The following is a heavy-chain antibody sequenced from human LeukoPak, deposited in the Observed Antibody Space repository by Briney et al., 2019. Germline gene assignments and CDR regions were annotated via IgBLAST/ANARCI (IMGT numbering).Heavy chain of an antibody. CDR3: ARGGVGHCSGGSCPTSWFDP. CDR1: GYTFTNFG. CDR2: ISPYNGNT. J-gene: IGHJ5*02. Sequence: ASVKVSCRASGYTFTNFGISWVRQAPGQGLEWVGWISPYNGNTDYPQKVRGRVTMTTDTSTSTAYMELRSLRSDDTAVYYCARGGVGHCSGGSCPTSWFDPWGQGTLVTVSS. D-gene: IGHD2-15*01. V-gene: IGHV1-18*01.